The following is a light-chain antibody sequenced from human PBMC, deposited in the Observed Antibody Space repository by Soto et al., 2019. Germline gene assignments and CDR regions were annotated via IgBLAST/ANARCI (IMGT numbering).Light chain of an antibody. Sequence: EIVMTQSPGTLSVSPGERATLSCRASQSVSVNLAWYQQKPGQAPRLLIYGVSTRATGIPARFSGSESGTEFTLTISILQSEDFAVYYCQQYNDWPFTFGPGTKVDI. CDR2: GVS. CDR1: QSVSVN. V-gene: IGKV3-15*01. CDR3: QQYNDWPFT. J-gene: IGKJ3*01.